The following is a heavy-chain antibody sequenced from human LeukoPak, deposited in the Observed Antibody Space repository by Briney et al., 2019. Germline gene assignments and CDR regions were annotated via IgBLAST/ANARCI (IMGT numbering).Heavy chain of an antibody. CDR3: TIDYGDYEGDYYFDY. J-gene: IGHJ4*02. V-gene: IGHV3-15*01. D-gene: IGHD4-17*01. CDR2: IKSKTDGGTT. Sequence: GGSLRLSCAASGFTFSDVWMSWVRQAPGKGLEWVGRIKSKTDGGTTDYAAPVKGRFTISRDDSKSTLYLQMNSLKTEDSAVXXXTIDYGDYEGDYYFDYWGQGTLVTVSS. CDR1: GFTFSDVW.